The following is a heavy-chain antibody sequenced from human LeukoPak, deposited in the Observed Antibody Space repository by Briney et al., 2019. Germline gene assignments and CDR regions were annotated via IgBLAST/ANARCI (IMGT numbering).Heavy chain of an antibody. CDR1: GGSISSSSYY. Sequence: SETLSLTCTVSGGSISSSSYYWGWIRQPPGKGLEWIGSIYYSGSTYYNPSLKSRVTISVDTSKNQFSLKLNSVTAADTAVYYCARGRYYGSGLNWFDPWGQGTLVTVSS. D-gene: IGHD3-10*01. CDR2: IYYSGST. J-gene: IGHJ5*02. CDR3: ARGRYYGSGLNWFDP. V-gene: IGHV4-39*07.